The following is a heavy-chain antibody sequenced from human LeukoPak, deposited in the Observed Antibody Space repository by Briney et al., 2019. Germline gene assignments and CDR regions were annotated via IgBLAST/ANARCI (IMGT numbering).Heavy chain of an antibody. CDR1: GFTFDDYG. Sequence: PGGSLRLSCAASGFTFDDYGMSWVRQPPGKGREWVSGITWNGGTIGYVDSVKGRFSLSRDKAKNSLYLQMNSRRAEDTALYFCSRGYCSGDTCRPFDYWGQGALVTVSS. CDR2: ITWNGGTI. J-gene: IGHJ4*02. V-gene: IGHV3-20*04. D-gene: IGHD2-15*01. CDR3: SRGYCSGDTCRPFDY.